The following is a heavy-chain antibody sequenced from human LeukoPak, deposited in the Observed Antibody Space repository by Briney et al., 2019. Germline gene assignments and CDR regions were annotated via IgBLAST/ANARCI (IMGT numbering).Heavy chain of an antibody. V-gene: IGHV4-59*01. J-gene: IGHJ4*02. Sequence: PSETLSLTCTVSGGSISSYYWSWIRQPPGKGLEWIGYIYYSGSTNYNPSLKSRVTISVDTSKNQFSLKLSSVTAADTAVYYCAGTTAARPSLFDYWGQGTLVTVSS. D-gene: IGHD6-6*01. CDR3: AGTTAARPSLFDY. CDR2: IYYSGST. CDR1: GGSISSYY.